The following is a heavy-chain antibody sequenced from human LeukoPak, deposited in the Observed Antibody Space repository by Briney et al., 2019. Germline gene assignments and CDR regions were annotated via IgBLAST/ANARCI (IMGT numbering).Heavy chain of an antibody. D-gene: IGHD3-10*01. CDR3: ARAPERWYSYGSYTYHYMDV. Sequence: SETLSLACSVSGASISNYYWNWIRQPPGKGLEWIGSISYSGSTNYNPSLESRVTISVDTSKNQLSLNLNSVTAADTAIYYCARAPERWYSYGSYTYHYMDVWGRGTTVTVSS. CDR2: ISYSGST. J-gene: IGHJ6*03. CDR1: GASISNYY. V-gene: IGHV4-59*01.